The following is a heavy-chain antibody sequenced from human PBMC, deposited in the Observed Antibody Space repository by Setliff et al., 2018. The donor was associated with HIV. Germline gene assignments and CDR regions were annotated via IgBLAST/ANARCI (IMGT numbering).Heavy chain of an antibody. CDR3: ARGRRYDFWSGSQDWFDP. Sequence: PSETLSLTCTVSGGSFTSRSYYWGWIRQPPGKGLEWIGSIFYSGITYYYPSLKSRVTISVDTSKNQFSLNLTSVTAADTAVYYCARGRRYDFWSGSQDWFDPWGQGTLVTVSS. CDR1: GGSFTSRSYY. V-gene: IGHV4-39*01. J-gene: IGHJ5*02. CDR2: IFYSGIT. D-gene: IGHD3-3*01.